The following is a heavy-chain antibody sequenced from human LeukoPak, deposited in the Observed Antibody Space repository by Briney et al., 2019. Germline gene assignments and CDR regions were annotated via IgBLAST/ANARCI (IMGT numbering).Heavy chain of an antibody. CDR3: AKDQYTDSSAASDY. D-gene: IGHD6-6*01. CDR1: GFTFSNYA. V-gene: IGHV3-23*01. Sequence: GGSLRLSCAASGFTFSNYAMRRVRQAPGKGLEWVSTVSVNGYSTDYADSVKGRFTISRDNSKNTVYLQMNSLRAEDSAVYYCAKDQYTDSSAASDYWGQGTLVTVSS. J-gene: IGHJ4*02. CDR2: VSVNGYST.